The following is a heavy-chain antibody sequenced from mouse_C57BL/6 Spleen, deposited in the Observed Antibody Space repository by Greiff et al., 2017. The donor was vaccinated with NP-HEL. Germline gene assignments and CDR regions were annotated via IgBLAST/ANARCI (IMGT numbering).Heavy chain of an antibody. CDR1: GFTFSSYG. J-gene: IGHJ2*01. V-gene: IGHV5-6*01. D-gene: IGHD1-1*01. CDR3: ASGSSFDY. Sequence: EVQVVESGGDLVKPGGSLKLSCAASGFTFSSYGMSWVRQTPDKRLEWVATISSGGSYTYYPDSVKGRFTISRDNAKNTLYLQMSSLKSEDTAMYYCASGSSFDYWGQGTTLTDSS. CDR2: ISSGGSYT.